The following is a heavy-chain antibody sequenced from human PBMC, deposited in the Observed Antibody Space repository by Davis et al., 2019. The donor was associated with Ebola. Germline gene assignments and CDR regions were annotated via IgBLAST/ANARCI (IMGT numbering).Heavy chain of an antibody. V-gene: IGHV3-23*01. Sequence: PGGSLRLSCAASGFVFRNYVMSWVRQAPGKGLEWVSAISDSGVHTYYRDSVQGRFTISRDNSKKKVFLQVSSLRADDTAIYYCTRRPAYADYGWYFDLWGRGTLVTVSS. CDR3: TRRPAYADYGWYFDL. CDR1: GFVFRNYV. D-gene: IGHD4-17*01. J-gene: IGHJ2*01. CDR2: ISDSGVHT.